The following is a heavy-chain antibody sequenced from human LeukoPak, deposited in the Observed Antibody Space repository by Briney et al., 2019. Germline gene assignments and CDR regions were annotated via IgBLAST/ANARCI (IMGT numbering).Heavy chain of an antibody. V-gene: IGHV3-30*18. D-gene: IGHD2-2*01. CDR1: GFTFSTYG. Sequence: AGGSLRLSCVASGFTFSTYGMHWVRQAPGKGLEWVAFISYDGSNQHYADSVKGRFIISRDNSKNTLYLQINSLRVEDTAVYYCAKDPRYCSSTRCLGAWGKGTLVTVSS. J-gene: IGHJ5*02. CDR3: AKDPRYCSSTRCLGA. CDR2: ISYDGSNQ.